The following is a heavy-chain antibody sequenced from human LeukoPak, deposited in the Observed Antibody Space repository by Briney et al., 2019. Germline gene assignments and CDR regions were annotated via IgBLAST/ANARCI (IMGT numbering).Heavy chain of an antibody. CDR1: GGSISSGSYY. V-gene: IGHV4-61*02. D-gene: IGHD2-2*01. J-gene: IGHJ4*02. Sequence: PSQTLSLTCTVSGGSISSGSYYWSWIRQPAGKGLEWIGRIYTSGSTNYNPSLKSRVTISVDTSKNQFSLKLSSVTAADTAVYYCARGYCSSTSCYLHFDYWGQGTLVTVSS. CDR3: ARGYCSSTSCYLHFDY. CDR2: IYTSGST.